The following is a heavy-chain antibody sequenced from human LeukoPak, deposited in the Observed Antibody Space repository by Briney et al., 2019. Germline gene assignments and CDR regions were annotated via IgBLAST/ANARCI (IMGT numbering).Heavy chain of an antibody. V-gene: IGHV4-38-2*02. CDR3: GRDRPSGYYDY. D-gene: IGHD3-22*01. J-gene: IGHJ4*02. Sequence: SETLSLTCTVSSYSIRSDYYWGWIRQTPEKGLEWIASINHSGITYYNPSLKSRVTISVDMSKNQFSLKLTSVTAADTAVYYCGRDRPSGYYDYWGQGILVTVSS. CDR1: SYSIRSDYY. CDR2: INHSGIT.